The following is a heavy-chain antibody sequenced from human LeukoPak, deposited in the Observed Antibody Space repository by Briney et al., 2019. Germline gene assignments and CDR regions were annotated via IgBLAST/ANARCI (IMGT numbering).Heavy chain of an antibody. CDR3: AKSLRNGSGWASDY. CDR2: ITWSNGEI. CDR1: GLTFDVYA. D-gene: IGHD6-19*01. J-gene: IGHJ4*02. Sequence: HPGGSLRLSCAASGLTFDVYAVHWVRQAPGKGLEWVSGITWSNGEIAYADSVKGRFTISRDNAKMYLQMNSLRTEDTAVYYCAKSLRNGSGWASDYWGQGTLVTVSS. V-gene: IGHV3-9*01.